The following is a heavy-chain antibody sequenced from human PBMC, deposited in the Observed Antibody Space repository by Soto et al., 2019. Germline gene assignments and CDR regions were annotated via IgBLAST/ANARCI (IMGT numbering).Heavy chain of an antibody. Sequence: GGSLRLSCAASGFTFSSYGMHWVRQAPGKGLEWVAVIWYDGSNKYYADSVKGRFTISRDNSKNTLYLQMNSLRAEDTAVYYCARDLGTPQEDTANLYGMDVWGQGTTVTVSS. V-gene: IGHV3-33*01. D-gene: IGHD5-18*01. CDR2: IWYDGSNK. J-gene: IGHJ6*02. CDR1: GFTFSSYG. CDR3: ARDLGTPQEDTANLYGMDV.